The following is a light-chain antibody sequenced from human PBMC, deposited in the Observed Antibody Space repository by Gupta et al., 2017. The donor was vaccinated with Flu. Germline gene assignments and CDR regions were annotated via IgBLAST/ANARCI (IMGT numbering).Light chain of an antibody. Sequence: ILMTQSPATLAVSQGDRATLSCRASESVSSSVAGYQKRPGKAPRLLIYGASSRSSGIPARFSGSGSGTEFTLTISSLQSEDFAVYYCQQYYNWPPYSFGQGTKLEI. CDR2: GAS. J-gene: IGKJ2*03. V-gene: IGKV3-15*01. CDR3: QQYYNWPPYS. CDR1: ESVSSS.